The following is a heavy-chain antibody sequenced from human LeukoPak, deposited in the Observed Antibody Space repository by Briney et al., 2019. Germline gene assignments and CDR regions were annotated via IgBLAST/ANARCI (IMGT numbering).Heavy chain of an antibody. CDR2: MNTNSGNA. J-gene: IGHJ6*03. D-gene: IGHD2-2*01. V-gene: IGHV1-8*01. Sequence: ASVKVSCKASGYTFTNYDINWLRDAPEAGLEWMGWMNTNSGNAGYTQKFQGRLTMTRNTSISTAYMELSSLRSEDTAVYYCALGYCSSNTCPDYYYYYMDVWGKGTTVTVS. CDR3: ALGYCSSNTCPDYYYYYMDV. CDR1: GYTFTNYD.